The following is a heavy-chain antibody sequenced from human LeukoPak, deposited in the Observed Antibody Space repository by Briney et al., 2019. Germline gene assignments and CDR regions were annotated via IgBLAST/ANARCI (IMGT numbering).Heavy chain of an antibody. CDR1: GGSFSGYY. Sequence: SETLSLTCAVYGGSFSGYYWSWIRQPPGKGLERIGEVSHSGSTNYNPSLKSRVTISVDTSKNQFSLKLSSVTAADTAVYYCARDLRLDTAMGYWYFDLWGRGTLVTVSS. CDR2: VSHSGST. CDR3: ARDLRLDTAMGYWYFDL. V-gene: IGHV4-34*01. D-gene: IGHD5-18*01. J-gene: IGHJ2*01.